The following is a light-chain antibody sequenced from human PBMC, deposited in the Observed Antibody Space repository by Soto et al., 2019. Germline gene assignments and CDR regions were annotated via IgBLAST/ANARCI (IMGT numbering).Light chain of an antibody. V-gene: IGLV3-21*02. CDR2: DDS. Sequence: SYELPQPPSVSVAPGQTARITCGGNTIGSKSVHWYQQKPGQAPVMVVYDDSDRPSGIPERFSGSNSGNTATLTISRVEAGDEADYYCQVWDSSSDHRYVFGTGTKLPVL. CDR3: QVWDSSSDHRYV. J-gene: IGLJ1*01. CDR1: TIGSKS.